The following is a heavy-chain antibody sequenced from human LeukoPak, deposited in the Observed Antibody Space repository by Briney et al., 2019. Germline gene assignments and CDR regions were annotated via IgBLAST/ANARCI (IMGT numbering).Heavy chain of an antibody. CDR2: IYYSGST. Sequence: SQTLSLTCTVSGGSISSGGYYWSWIRQHPGKGLEWIGYIYYSGSTYYNPSLKSRVTISVDTSKNQFSLKLSSVTAADTAVYYCARYYYDSSGYYVTAFDYWGQGTLVTASS. CDR3: ARYYYDSSGYYVTAFDY. J-gene: IGHJ4*02. D-gene: IGHD3-22*01. V-gene: IGHV4-31*03. CDR1: GGSISSGGYY.